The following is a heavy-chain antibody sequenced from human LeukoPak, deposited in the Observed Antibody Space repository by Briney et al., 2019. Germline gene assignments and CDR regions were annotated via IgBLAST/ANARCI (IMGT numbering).Heavy chain of an antibody. V-gene: IGHV7-4-1*02. Sequence: GASVKVSCKTSGHTFNSYDINWVRQAPGQGLEWMGWIHPSTGNPTYAQGFTGRFVFSLDTSVSTTYLQISSLKAEDTAVYYCARAYQRLGELSLPNYWGQGTLVTVSS. CDR2: IHPSTGNP. CDR3: ARAYQRLGELSLPNY. D-gene: IGHD3-16*02. CDR1: GHTFNSYD. J-gene: IGHJ4*02.